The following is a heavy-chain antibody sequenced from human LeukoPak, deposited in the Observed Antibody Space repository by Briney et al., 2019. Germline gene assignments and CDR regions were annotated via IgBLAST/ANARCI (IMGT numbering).Heavy chain of an antibody. CDR2: ISSSSSYI. CDR3: ARGVPNVDTAGAGY. CDR1: GFTFSSYG. J-gene: IGHJ4*02. V-gene: IGHV3-21*01. Sequence: GRSLRLSCAASGFTFSSYGMNWVRQAPGKGLEWVSSISSSSSYIYYADSVKGRFTISRDNAKNSLYLQMNSLRAEDTAVYYCARGVPNVDTAGAGYWGQGTLVTVSS. D-gene: IGHD5-18*01.